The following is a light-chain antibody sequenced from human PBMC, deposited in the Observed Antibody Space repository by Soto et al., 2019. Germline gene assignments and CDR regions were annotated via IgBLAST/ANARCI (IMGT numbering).Light chain of an antibody. CDR2: KAS. V-gene: IGKV1-5*03. J-gene: IGKJ1*01. Sequence: DIQMTQSPSTLSASVGDRVTITCRASQSISSWLAWYQQKPGKAPNLLIYKASTLQTGVPSRFSGSGSGTEFTLTISSLQPDDFATYYCQQYDIYWT. CDR3: QQYDIYWT. CDR1: QSISSW.